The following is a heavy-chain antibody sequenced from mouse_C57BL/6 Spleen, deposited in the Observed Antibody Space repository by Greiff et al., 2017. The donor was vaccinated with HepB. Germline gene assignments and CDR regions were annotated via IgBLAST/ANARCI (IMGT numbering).Heavy chain of an antibody. CDR1: GFPFSSYA. Sequence: EVQLVESGGGLVKPGGSLKLSCAASGFPFSSYAMSWVHQTPEKRLEWVATISDGGSYTYYPDNVKGRFTISRDNVKNNLYLQMSHLKSEDTAMYYCARDQGDGYVYYWGQGTTLTVSS. V-gene: IGHV5-4*01. D-gene: IGHD2-3*01. CDR3: ARDQGDGYVYY. CDR2: ISDGGSYT. J-gene: IGHJ2*01.